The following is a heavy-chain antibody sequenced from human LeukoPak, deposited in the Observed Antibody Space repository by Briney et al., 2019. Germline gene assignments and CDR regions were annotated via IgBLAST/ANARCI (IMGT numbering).Heavy chain of an antibody. CDR1: GFTFSSYS. J-gene: IGHJ4*02. D-gene: IGHD3-22*01. CDR3: ARANYYDSSGYYPDY. V-gene: IGHV3-48*04. CDR2: ISSSSSTI. Sequence: GGSLRLSCAASGFTFSSYSMNWVRQAPGKGLEWVSYISSSSSTIYYADSVKGRFTISRDNAKNSLYLQMNSLRAEDTAVYYCARANYYDSSGYYPDYWGQGTLVTVSS.